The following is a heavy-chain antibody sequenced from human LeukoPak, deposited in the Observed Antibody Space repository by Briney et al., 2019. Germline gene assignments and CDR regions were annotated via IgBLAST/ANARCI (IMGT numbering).Heavy chain of an antibody. V-gene: IGHV3-72*01. CDR2: SRNKANGYNT. Sequence: GGSLRLSCAASGFTFSKHHMDWVRQAPGKGLEWVGRSRNKANGYNTQYAASVKGRFTISRDDSNNSLFLQMNSLKTEDTAVYYCAKRITMIGGGYWGQGTLVTVSS. CDR1: GFTFSKHH. D-gene: IGHD3-22*01. J-gene: IGHJ4*02. CDR3: AKRITMIGGGY.